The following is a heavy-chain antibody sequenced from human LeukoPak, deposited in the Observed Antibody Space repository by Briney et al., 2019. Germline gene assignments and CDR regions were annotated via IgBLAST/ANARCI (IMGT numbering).Heavy chain of an antibody. CDR3: AKPRGSGSYPNWYFDL. Sequence: PGGSLRLSCAASGFTFSSYAMIWVRQAPGKGLEWVSTISGSGGSTLYADSVRGRFTISRDNSKNTLSLQMNNLRAEDTAVYSCAKPRGSGSYPNWYFDLWGRGTLVTVSS. CDR1: GFTFSSYA. D-gene: IGHD3-10*01. J-gene: IGHJ2*01. CDR2: ISGSGGST. V-gene: IGHV3-23*01.